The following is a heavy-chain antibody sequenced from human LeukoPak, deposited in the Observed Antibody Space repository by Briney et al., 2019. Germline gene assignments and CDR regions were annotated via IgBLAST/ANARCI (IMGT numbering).Heavy chain of an antibody. D-gene: IGHD3-22*01. CDR2: ISSSGSTI. CDR3: TRDRGHYHSSGYYYIRSFDY. CDR1: GFTFSSYE. Sequence: GGSLRLSCAASGFTFSSYEMNWVRQAPGKGLEWVSYISSSGSTIYYADSVKGRFTISRDNAKNSLYLQMNSLRAEDTAVYYCTRDRGHYHSSGYYYIRSFDYWGQGTLVTVS. V-gene: IGHV3-48*03. J-gene: IGHJ4*02.